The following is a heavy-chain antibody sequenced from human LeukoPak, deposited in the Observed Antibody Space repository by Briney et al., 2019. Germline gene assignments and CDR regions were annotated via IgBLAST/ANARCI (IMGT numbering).Heavy chain of an antibody. CDR1: GFTFDDYA. J-gene: IGHJ5*02. CDR3: AKDLYYYDSSGPAYNWFDP. D-gene: IGHD3-22*01. V-gene: IGHV3-9*01. Sequence: GGSLRLSCAASGFTFDDYAMHWVRQAPGKGLEWFSGISWNSGSIGYADSVKGRFTISRDNAKNSLYLQMNSLRAEDTAVYYCAKDLYYYDSSGPAYNWFDPWGQGTLVTVSS. CDR2: ISWNSGSI.